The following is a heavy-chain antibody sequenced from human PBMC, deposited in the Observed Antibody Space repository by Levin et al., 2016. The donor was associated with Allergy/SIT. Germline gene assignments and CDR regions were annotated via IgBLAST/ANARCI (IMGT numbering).Heavy chain of an antibody. CDR3: ARVPVGATGFGH. J-gene: IGHJ4*02. Sequence: ASVKVSCKASGYTFTKYDFNWVRQATGQGLEWMGWINPNSGDTNYAQKFQGRVTMTRDTSISTAYMELSRLRSDDTAVYYCARVPVGATGFGHWGQGTLVTVSS. D-gene: IGHD1-26*01. CDR2: INPNSGDT. CDR1: GYTFTKYD. V-gene: IGHV1-2*02.